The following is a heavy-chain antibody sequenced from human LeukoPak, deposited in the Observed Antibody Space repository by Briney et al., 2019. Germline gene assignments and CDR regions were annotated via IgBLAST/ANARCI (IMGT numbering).Heavy chain of an antibody. CDR2: ISMSTSYI. CDR1: GFNFRSYS. D-gene: IGHD2-2*01. V-gene: IGHV3-21*01. CDR3: ARGVVIAPAAHTDYYHYGMDV. Sequence: GGSLRLSCAASGFNFRSYSMNWVRQTPGKGLEWVSSISMSTSYIYYADSVKGRFIISRDNAQNSLYLQMNSLRAEDTAIYYCARGVVIAPAAHTDYYHYGMDVWGQGTTVTVSS. J-gene: IGHJ6*02.